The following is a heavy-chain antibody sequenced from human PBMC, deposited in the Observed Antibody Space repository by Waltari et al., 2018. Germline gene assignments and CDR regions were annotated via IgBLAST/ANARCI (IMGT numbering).Heavy chain of an antibody. D-gene: IGHD2-21*01. V-gene: IGHV4-4*02. CDR3: ARDGSDCGGDCRGWFDP. Sequence: QVQLQESGPGLVKPSGTLSLTCAGSGGSISSSNWWSWVRQPPGKGRELIGETYRSVRTNSNPSLKSLVTISLDKSKNQFSLKLSSVTAADTAVYYCARDGSDCGGDCRGWFDPWGQGTLVTVSS. CDR1: GGSISSSNW. CDR2: TYRSVRT. J-gene: IGHJ5*02.